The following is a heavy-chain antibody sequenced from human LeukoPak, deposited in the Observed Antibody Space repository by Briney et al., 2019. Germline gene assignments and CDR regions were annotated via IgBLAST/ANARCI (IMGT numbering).Heavy chain of an antibody. D-gene: IGHD3-22*01. CDR1: GYTFTSYG. CDR3: AATPYYYDSSGYYY. Sequence: ASVKVSCKASGYTFTSYGISWVRQAPGQGLEWMGWISAYNGNTNYAQKLQGRVTMTRDMSTSTVYMELSSLRSEDTAVYYCAATPYYYDSSGYYYWGQGTLVTVSS. V-gene: IGHV1-18*01. CDR2: ISAYNGNT. J-gene: IGHJ4*02.